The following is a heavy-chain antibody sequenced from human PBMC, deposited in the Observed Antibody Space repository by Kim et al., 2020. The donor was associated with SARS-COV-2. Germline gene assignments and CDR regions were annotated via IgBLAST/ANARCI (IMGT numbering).Heavy chain of an antibody. CDR3: ARVLFGSGNSWFDP. J-gene: IGHJ5*02. CDR1: GYTFTNYN. CDR2: INGDDGDT. V-gene: IGHV1-3*01. Sequence: ASVKVSCKASGYTFTNYNTHWVRHAPGQTPQWMGWINGDDGDTKYSQEFQDRVTLTMDKSASTAYMELSSLRSEDTAIYYCARVLFGSGNSWFDPWGQGTLVTVSS. D-gene: IGHD5-12*01.